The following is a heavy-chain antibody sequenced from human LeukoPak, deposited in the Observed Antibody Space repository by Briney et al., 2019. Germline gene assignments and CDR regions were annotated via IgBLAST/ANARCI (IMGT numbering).Heavy chain of an antibody. CDR3: ARLEQLEREVFFDH. CDR2: ISSRSSYI. Sequence: KTGGSLRLSCAASGFTFSSFNMNWVRQAPGRGLEWVSSISSRSSYIYYADSVKGRFTISRDNAKNSLLLQMNSLRAEDTAVYYCARLEQLEREVFFDHWGQGTLVTVSS. D-gene: IGHD1-1*01. J-gene: IGHJ4*02. V-gene: IGHV3-21*01. CDR1: GFTFSSFN.